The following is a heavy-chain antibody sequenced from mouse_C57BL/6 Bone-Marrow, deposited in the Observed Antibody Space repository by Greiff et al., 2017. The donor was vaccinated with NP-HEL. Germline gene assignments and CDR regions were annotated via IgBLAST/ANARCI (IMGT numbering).Heavy chain of an antibody. CDR2: IDPNSGGT. CDR1: GYTFTSYL. D-gene: IGHD1-1*01. Sequence: QVQLQQSGAELVKPGASVKLSCKASGYTFTSYLMHWVKQRPGRGLEWIGRIDPNSGGTKYNEKFKSKATLTVDKPASTSYMQLNSLTSEDSAVYYCARYYYGSSSFDYWGQGTTLTVSS. CDR3: ARYYYGSSSFDY. V-gene: IGHV1-72*01. J-gene: IGHJ2*01.